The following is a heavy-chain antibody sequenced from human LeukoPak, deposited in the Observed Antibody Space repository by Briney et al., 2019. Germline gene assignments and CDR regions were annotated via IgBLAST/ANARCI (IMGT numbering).Heavy chain of an antibody. CDR2: IYPGDSDT. CDR3: ATGRSSAAMDSFDY. V-gene: IGHV5-51*01. CDR1: GYSFSTYR. D-gene: IGHD2-2*01. J-gene: IGHJ4*02. Sequence: GESLKISCKGSGYSFSTYRISWVRQMPGKGLEWMGIIYPGDSDTRYSPSFQGQVTISADKSISTAYLQWSSLKASDTAMYYCATGRSSAAMDSFDYWGQGTLVTVSS.